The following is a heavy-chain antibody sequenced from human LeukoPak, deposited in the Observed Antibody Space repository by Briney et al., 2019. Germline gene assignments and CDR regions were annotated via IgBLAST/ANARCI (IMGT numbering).Heavy chain of an antibody. Sequence: GGSLRLSCAASGFTFSSYAMSWVRQAPGKGLEWVSAISGSGGSTYYADSVKGRFTISRDNSMNTLYLQMNSLRAEDTAVYYCAKDLDDYDTLGRFDPWGQGTLVTVSS. V-gene: IGHV3-23*01. CDR2: ISGSGGST. CDR3: AKDLDDYDTLGRFDP. D-gene: IGHD4-17*01. CDR1: GFTFSSYA. J-gene: IGHJ5*02.